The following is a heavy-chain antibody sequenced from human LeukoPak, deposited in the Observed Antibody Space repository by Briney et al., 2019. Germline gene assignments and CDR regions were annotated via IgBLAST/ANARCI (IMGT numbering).Heavy chain of an antibody. CDR2: FDPEDGET. Sequence: ASVKVSCKVSGYTLTELSMHWVRQAPGKGLEWMGGFDPEDGETIYAQKFQGRVTMTEDTSTDTAYMELRSLRSDDTAVYYCARDDYIWGSKYHFDYWGQGTLVTVSS. CDR3: ARDDYIWGSKYHFDY. J-gene: IGHJ4*02. CDR1: GYTLTELS. D-gene: IGHD3-16*01. V-gene: IGHV1-24*01.